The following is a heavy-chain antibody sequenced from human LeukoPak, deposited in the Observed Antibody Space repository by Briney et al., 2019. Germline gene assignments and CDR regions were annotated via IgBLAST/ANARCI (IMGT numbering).Heavy chain of an antibody. D-gene: IGHD2-8*02. J-gene: IGHJ4*02. Sequence: PGGSLRLSCAASGFTFSSYAIHWVRQGPGTGLEWVAYIAHHGSNKYYADSVKGRFTISRDNSKRTLYLQMSSLRADDTAVNYCAKDGSWSCTDWGQGTLVTVSS. CDR3: AKDGSWSCTD. V-gene: IGHV3-30*02. CDR2: IAHHGSNK. CDR1: GFTFSSYA.